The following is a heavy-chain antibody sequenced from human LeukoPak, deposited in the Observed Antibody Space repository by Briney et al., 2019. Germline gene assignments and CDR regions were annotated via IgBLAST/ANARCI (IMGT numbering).Heavy chain of an antibody. D-gene: IGHD5-24*01. CDR1: GFTFSRYA. V-gene: IGHV3-23*01. CDR2: ISGSGGST. Sequence: SGGSLRLSCAAYGFTFSRYAMSWVRQAPGKGLEWVSAISGSGGSTYYAVSVKGRVTISRDNLKNTLYLHMNSLSDEDTPLYYCAKRDGWAGYNTQIDYWGQGTLVTVSS. J-gene: IGHJ4*02. CDR3: AKRDGWAGYNTQIDY.